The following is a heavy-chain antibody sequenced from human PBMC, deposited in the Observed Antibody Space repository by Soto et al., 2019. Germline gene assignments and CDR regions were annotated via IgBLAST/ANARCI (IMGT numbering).Heavy chain of an antibody. Sequence: GGSLRLSCAASGFTFSSYGMHWVRQAPGKGLEWVAVIWYDGSNKYYADSVKGRFTISRDNSKNTLYLQMNSLRAEDTAVYYCARAQPCSSTSCYYYGRSYYFDYWGQGTLVTVSS. CDR1: GFTFSSYG. D-gene: IGHD2-2*01. CDR2: IWYDGSNK. V-gene: IGHV3-33*01. J-gene: IGHJ4*02. CDR3: ARAQPCSSTSCYYYGRSYYFDY.